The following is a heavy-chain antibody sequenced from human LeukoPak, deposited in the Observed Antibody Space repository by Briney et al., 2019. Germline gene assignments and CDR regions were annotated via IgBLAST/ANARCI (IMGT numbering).Heavy chain of an antibody. Sequence: GGSLRLSCAASGFTFSSYAMSWVRQAPGKGLEWVSAISGSGGSTYYADSVKGRFTISRDNAKNSLYLQMNSLRAEDTAVYYCARGDSNSPHEYFQHWGQGTLVTVSS. D-gene: IGHD4-11*01. J-gene: IGHJ1*01. CDR3: ARGDSNSPHEYFQH. CDR2: ISGSGGST. V-gene: IGHV3-23*01. CDR1: GFTFSSYA.